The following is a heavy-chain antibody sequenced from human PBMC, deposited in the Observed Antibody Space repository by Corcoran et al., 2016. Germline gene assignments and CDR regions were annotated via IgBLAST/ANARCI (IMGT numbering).Heavy chain of an antibody. Sequence: QLQLQESGPGLVKPSETLSLTCTVSGGSISSSSYYWGWIRQPPGKGLEWIGGSYYSGSTYYNQSLKSRVTISVDTSKNQFSLKLSSVTAADTAVDYCAARGMATFDYWGQGTLVTVSS. CDR1: GGSISSSSYY. D-gene: IGHD5-12*01. CDR3: AARGMATFDY. CDR2: SYYSGST. V-gene: IGHV4-39*01. J-gene: IGHJ4*02.